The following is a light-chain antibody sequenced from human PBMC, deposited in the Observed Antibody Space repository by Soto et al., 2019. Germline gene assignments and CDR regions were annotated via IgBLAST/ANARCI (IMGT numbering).Light chain of an antibody. CDR3: LLYYGGQLGV. V-gene: IGLV7-43*01. CDR1: TGAVTSGYY. CDR2: STN. Sequence: QAVVTQEPSLTVSPGGTVTLTCATSTGAVTSGYYPNWFQQKPGQAPRALIYSTNNKYSWTPARFSGSLLGGKAALTLSGVQPEDEADYYCLLYYGGQLGVFGGGTKGTVL. J-gene: IGLJ2*01.